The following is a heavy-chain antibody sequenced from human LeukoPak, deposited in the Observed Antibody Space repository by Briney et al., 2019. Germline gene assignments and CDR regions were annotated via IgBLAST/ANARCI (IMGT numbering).Heavy chain of an antibody. CDR1: GFTFSSYA. J-gene: IGHJ4*02. CDR2: ISDSDSST. Sequence: PEGSLRLSCAASGFTFSSYAMSWVRQAPGKGLEWVSAISDSDSSTYYADSVKGRFTISRDNSKDTLYLQMNSLRAEDTAIYYCAKDLYLLWFGDWGQGTLVTVSS. CDR3: AKDLYLLWFGD. V-gene: IGHV3-23*01. D-gene: IGHD3-10*01.